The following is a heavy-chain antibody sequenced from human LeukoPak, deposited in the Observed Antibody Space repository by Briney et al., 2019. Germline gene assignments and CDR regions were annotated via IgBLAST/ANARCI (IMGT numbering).Heavy chain of an antibody. J-gene: IGHJ4*02. CDR3: ARDRPDSSGYYYFDY. CDR1: GGSIGSGGYY. Sequence: SETLSLTCTVSGGSIGSGGYYWSWIRQHPGKGLEWIGYIYYSRSTYYNPSLKSRVTISVDTSKNQFSLKLSSVTAADTAVYYCARDRPDSSGYYYFDYWGQGTLVTVSS. CDR2: IYYSRST. D-gene: IGHD3-22*01. V-gene: IGHV4-31*03.